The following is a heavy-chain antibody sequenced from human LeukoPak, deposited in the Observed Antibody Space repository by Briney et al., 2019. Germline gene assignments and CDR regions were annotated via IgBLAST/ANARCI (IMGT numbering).Heavy chain of an antibody. D-gene: IGHD6-13*01. Sequence: GASVKVSCKASGYTFTSYDINWVRQATGQGVEWRGWRNPNSGNTGYSQKFQGRVTMTRNTSISTAYMELSSLRSEDTAVYYCARGSIAAAGRRFDPWGQGTLVTVSS. CDR2: RNPNSGNT. V-gene: IGHV1-8*01. J-gene: IGHJ5*02. CDR3: ARGSIAAAGRRFDP. CDR1: GYTFTSYD.